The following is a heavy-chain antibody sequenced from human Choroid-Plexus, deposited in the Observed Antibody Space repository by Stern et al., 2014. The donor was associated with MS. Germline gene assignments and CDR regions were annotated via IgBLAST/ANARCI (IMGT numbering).Heavy chain of an antibody. CDR2: VSYDGNNK. J-gene: IGHJ5*02. D-gene: IGHD2/OR15-2a*01. V-gene: IGHV3-30*18. Sequence: VQLVESGGGVVQPGRPLRLSCVASGFTFGSCAMHWVRQAPGKGLERVAGVSYDGNNKYYADSVKGRFTISRDNSQNSLYMQMSSLRPEDTAVYYCAKDRQYLTYFFDHWGQGSLVTVSS. CDR3: AKDRQYLTYFFDH. CDR1: GFTFGSCA.